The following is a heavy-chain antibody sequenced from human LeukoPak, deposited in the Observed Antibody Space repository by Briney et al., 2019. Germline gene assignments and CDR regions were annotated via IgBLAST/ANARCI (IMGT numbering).Heavy chain of an antibody. CDR3: ARHGAGGYAYYYYGMDV. CDR1: GGSISNYY. Sequence: SETLSLTCTVSGGSISNYYWSWIRQPPGKGLEWIGYIYYSGTTNYNPSLQSRVTISVDTSKSQFSLKLTSVTAADTAVYYCARHGAGGYAYYYYGMDVWGLGATVTVSS. J-gene: IGHJ6*02. V-gene: IGHV4-59*08. D-gene: IGHD2-2*01. CDR2: IYYSGTT.